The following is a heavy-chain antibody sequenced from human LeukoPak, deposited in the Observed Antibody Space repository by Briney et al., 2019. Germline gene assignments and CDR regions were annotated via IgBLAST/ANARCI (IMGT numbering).Heavy chain of an antibody. CDR2: IYYSGST. V-gene: IGHV4-38-2*02. J-gene: IGHJ3*02. CDR3: ARNCGSGSYSSADAFDI. D-gene: IGHD3-10*01. Sequence: SETLSLTCTVSGYSISSGYYWGWIRQPPGKGLGWSGSIYYSGSTYYNPSLKSRVTISVDTSKNEFSLKLSSVTAADTAVYYCARNCGSGSYSSADAFDIWGQGTMVTVSS. CDR1: GYSISSGYY.